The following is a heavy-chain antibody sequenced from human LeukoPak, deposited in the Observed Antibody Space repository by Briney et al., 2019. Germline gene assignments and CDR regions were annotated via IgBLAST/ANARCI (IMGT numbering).Heavy chain of an antibody. CDR1: GDSVSSNSAA. Sequence: SQTLSLTCAISGDSVSSNSAAWNWIRQSPSRGLEWLGRTYYRSKWYNDYAVSVKSRITINPDTSKNQFSLQLNSVTPEDTAVYYCARAIKLAVAAANWFDPWGQGTLVTVSS. CDR3: ARAIKLAVAAANWFDP. V-gene: IGHV6-1*01. J-gene: IGHJ5*02. CDR2: TYYRSKWYN. D-gene: IGHD6-19*01.